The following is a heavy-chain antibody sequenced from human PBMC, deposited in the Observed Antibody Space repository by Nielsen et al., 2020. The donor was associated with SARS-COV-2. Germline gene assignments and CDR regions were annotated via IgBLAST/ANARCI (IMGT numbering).Heavy chain of an antibody. CDR2: VSHSGST. D-gene: IGHD2-2*02. V-gene: IGHV4-34*01. CDR1: GGSFSGYY. Sequence: SETLSLTCAVYGGSFSGYYWSWIRQSPGKGLEWIGEVSHSGSTNYNPSLKSRVTLSMDKSKNQFSLRLTSVSAADTAVYFCARGDLVVVPSPLLGLGPIFYYFCLDVWGKGTTVTVSS. J-gene: IGHJ6*03. CDR3: ARGDLVVVPSPLLGLGPIFYYFCLDV.